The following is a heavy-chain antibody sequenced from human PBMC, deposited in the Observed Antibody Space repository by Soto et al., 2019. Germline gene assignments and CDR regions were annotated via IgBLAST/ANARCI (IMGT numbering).Heavy chain of an antibody. J-gene: IGHJ4*02. V-gene: IGHV4-59*08. Sequence: SETLSLTCTVSGDSINDYFWSWIRQPPGKGLEWIGYIFYSGGASYNPSLQSRVTISVDTSKNQFSLNLNSVTAADTAIYYCARHHLGYCSGDSCPYYFDYWGQGTLVTVSS. CDR1: GDSINDYF. D-gene: IGHD2-15*01. CDR3: ARHHLGYCSGDSCPYYFDY. CDR2: IFYSGGA.